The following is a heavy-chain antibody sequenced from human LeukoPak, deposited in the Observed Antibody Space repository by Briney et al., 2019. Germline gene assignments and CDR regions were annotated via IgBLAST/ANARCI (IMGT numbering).Heavy chain of an antibody. V-gene: IGHV4-39*01. Sequence: SETLSLTCTVSGGSIISSSYFWGWIREPPGKGLEWIGSIYSSGGTNYNPSLKSRVTISVDTSKKQFSLKLSSVTAADTAVYYCARRSTVVRVFDSWGQGTLVTVSS. CDR1: GGSIISSSYF. J-gene: IGHJ4*02. CDR2: IYSSGGT. CDR3: ARRSTVVRVFDS. D-gene: IGHD3-10*01.